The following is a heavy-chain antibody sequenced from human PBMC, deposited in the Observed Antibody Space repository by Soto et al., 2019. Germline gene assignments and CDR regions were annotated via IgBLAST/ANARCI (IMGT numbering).Heavy chain of an antibody. V-gene: IGHV1-46*01. J-gene: IGHJ4*02. D-gene: IGHD5-18*01. Sequence: ASVKVSCKASGYTFTHYYIHWLRQAHGQGLEWMGIINPNGGITTYAQKFRAGFTMTRDTSTSTVYLELSSLRSEDSAVYYCATSVNSARAFDYWGQGTLVTVSS. CDR1: GYTFTHYY. CDR2: INPNGGIT. CDR3: ATSVNSARAFDY.